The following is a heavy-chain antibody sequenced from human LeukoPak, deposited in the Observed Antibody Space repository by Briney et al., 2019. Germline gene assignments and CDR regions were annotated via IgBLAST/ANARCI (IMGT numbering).Heavy chain of an antibody. CDR1: GFTFSSYA. V-gene: IGHV3-23*01. J-gene: IGHJ2*01. D-gene: IGHD3-22*01. CDR2: ISGRGGST. CDR3: AKVGIRISLIVVVFTTADDWYFDL. Sequence: GGSLRLSCAASGFTFSSYAMRWVRQAPGKGLEWVSGISGRGGSTYYADSVRGRLTISRDNSKNTLYLQMDSLRAEDTAVYYCAKVGIRISLIVVVFTTADDWYFDLWGRGTLVTVSS.